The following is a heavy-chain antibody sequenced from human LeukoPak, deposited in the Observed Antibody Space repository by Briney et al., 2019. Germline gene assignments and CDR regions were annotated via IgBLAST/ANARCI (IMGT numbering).Heavy chain of an antibody. CDR1: GGSINSYY. V-gene: IGHV4-59*01. CDR3: ARVVSGGNVCEY. CDR2: IYYSGST. D-gene: IGHD4-23*01. J-gene: IGHJ4*02. Sequence: SKTLSLTCTVSGGSINSYYWSWIRQPPGKGLEWIGYIYYSGSTNYNPSLKSRVTISVDTSKNQFSLRLSPVTTADTAVYYCARVVSGGNVCEYCGQGYLLTVSS.